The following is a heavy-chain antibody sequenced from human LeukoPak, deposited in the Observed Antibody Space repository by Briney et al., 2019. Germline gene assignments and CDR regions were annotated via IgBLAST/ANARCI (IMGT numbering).Heavy chain of an antibody. CDR1: GASFNSDDQY. D-gene: IGHD3-22*01. J-gene: IGHJ4*02. V-gene: IGHV4-31*03. CDR3: SRGLDSRKLGY. Sequence: SETLSLTCTVSGASFNSDDQYWNWIRQSPGKGLEWIGSIHPSGMLYNNPSLESRVTMSRDTSKNQFSLNLNSVTAADTAVYFCSRGLDSRKLGYWGRGVLVTVSS. CDR2: IHPSGML.